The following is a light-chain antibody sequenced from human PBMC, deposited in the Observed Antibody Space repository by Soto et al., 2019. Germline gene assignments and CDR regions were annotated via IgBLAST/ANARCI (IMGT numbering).Light chain of an antibody. CDR1: SSEVGGYNY. J-gene: IGLJ1*01. Sequence: QSVLTQPASVSGSPGQSISISCTGTSSEVGGYNYVSWYQQHPGEAPKLMIYDVSTRPSGVSYRFSGSKSGNTASLTISGLQAEDEADYYCSSYTSSSAPFVFGTGTKVTVL. V-gene: IGLV2-14*01. CDR3: SSYTSSSAPFV. CDR2: DVS.